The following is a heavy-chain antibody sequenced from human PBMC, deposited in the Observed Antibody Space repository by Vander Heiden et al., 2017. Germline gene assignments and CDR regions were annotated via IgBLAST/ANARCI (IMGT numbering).Heavy chain of an antibody. J-gene: IGHJ4*02. D-gene: IGHD3-10*01. CDR3: ARDCCASGSHDY. Sequence: EVRLVESGGGLVQPGGSLRLSCAASGFTFNNFWMSWVRQAPGKGLEWVANIRQDSLSEHYADSVKGRFTIFRDNARDSLYLQMNSLRAEDTAVYFCARDCCASGSHDYWGQGALVTLSS. CDR2: IRQDSLSE. CDR1: GFTFNNFW. V-gene: IGHV3-7*01.